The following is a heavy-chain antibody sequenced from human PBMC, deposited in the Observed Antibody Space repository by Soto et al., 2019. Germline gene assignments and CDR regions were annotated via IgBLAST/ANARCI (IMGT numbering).Heavy chain of an antibody. V-gene: IGHV4-59*01. D-gene: IGHD3-10*01. Sequence: SETLSLTCTVSGGSISSYYWSWIRQPPGKGLEWIGYIYYSGSTNYNPSLKSRVTISVDTSKNQFSLKLSSVTAADTAVYYCARWKTTMVRDYYYGMDVWGQGTTVTVSS. CDR1: GGSISSYY. J-gene: IGHJ6*02. CDR2: IYYSGST. CDR3: ARWKTTMVRDYYYGMDV.